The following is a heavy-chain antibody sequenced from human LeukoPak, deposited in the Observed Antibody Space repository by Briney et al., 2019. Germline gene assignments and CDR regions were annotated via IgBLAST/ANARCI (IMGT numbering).Heavy chain of an antibody. V-gene: IGHV4-61*08. CDR2: IYYSGST. CDR1: GGSISSGGYY. J-gene: IGHJ5*02. D-gene: IGHD3-22*01. CDR3: ATTQGSYDIRGYSLLGGCSAP. Sequence: SETLSLTCTVSGGSISSGGYYWSWIRQHPGRGLEWIGYIYYSGSTNYNPSLKSRVTISVDTSKNQFSLTLSSVTAADTAVYYFATTQGSYDIRGYSLLGGCSAPGGQEPLVPVS.